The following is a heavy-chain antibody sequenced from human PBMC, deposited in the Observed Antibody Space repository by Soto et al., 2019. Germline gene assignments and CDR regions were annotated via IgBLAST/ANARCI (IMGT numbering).Heavy chain of an antibody. D-gene: IGHD3-3*01. J-gene: IGHJ5*02. V-gene: IGHV5-51*01. Sequence: GESLKISCKGSGYRFTSYWIGWVRQMPGKGLEWMGIIYPGDSDTRYSPPFQGQVTISADKSISTAYLQWSSLKASDTAMYYCARQFSYDFWSGPGPFDPWGQGTLVTVSS. CDR3: ARQFSYDFWSGPGPFDP. CDR1: GYRFTSYW. CDR2: IYPGDSDT.